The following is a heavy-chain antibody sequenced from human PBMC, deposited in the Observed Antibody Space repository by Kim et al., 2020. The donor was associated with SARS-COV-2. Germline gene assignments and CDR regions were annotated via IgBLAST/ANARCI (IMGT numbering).Heavy chain of an antibody. CDR3: AKDRVVVSAILSYGLDV. Sequence: GGSLRLSCAASGFTFSRYGMHWVRQAPGKGLVWVAGITYDGSNKYYADSVKGRFTISRDNTKNTLYLQMNSLRAEDTAVYYCAKDRVVVSAILSYGLDVWGRATTLA. V-gene: IGHV3-30*18. D-gene: IGHD2-21*01. CDR1: GFTFSRYG. J-gene: IGHJ6*02. CDR2: ITYDGSNK.